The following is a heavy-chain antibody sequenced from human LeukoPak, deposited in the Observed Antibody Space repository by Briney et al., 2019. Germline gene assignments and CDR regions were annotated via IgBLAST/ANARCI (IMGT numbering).Heavy chain of an antibody. Sequence: PAGSLTLSCSASGINFAEFAMAWVRQAPGKGLQWVGFIASRVYRETTEAATSVKGRFTISRDASKRIAYLQTTSLKTADPAIYYCVRGGNDYNIFMWPDWGQGTPVTVSS. J-gene: IGHJ4*02. V-gene: IGHV3-49*04. D-gene: IGHD5-24*01. CDR2: IASRVYRETT. CDR3: VRGGNDYNIFMWPD. CDR1: GINFAEFA.